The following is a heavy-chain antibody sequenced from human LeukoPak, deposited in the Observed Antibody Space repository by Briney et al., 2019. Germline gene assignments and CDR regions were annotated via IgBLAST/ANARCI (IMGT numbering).Heavy chain of an antibody. J-gene: IGHJ5*02. CDR2: ISSSSYI. D-gene: IGHD3-3*01. V-gene: IGHV3-21*01. CDR1: GFTFSSYS. CDR3: ATGFWSGYDNRFDP. Sequence: GGSLRLSCAASGFTFSSYSMNWVRQAPGKGLEWVSSISSSSYIYYADSVKGRFTISRDNAKNSLYLQMNSLRAEDTAVYYCATGFWSGYDNRFDPWGQGTLVTVSS.